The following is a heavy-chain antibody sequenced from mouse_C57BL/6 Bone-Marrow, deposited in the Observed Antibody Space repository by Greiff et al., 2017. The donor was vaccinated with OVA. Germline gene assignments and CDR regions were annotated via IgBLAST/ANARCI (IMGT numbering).Heavy chain of an antibody. CDR3: ARAYDYESLSWFAY. CDR2: ISDGGSYT. J-gene: IGHJ3*01. CDR1: GFTFSSYA. D-gene: IGHD2-4*01. Sequence: EVMLVESGGGLVKPGGSLKLSCAASGFTFSSYAMSWVRQTPEKRLEWVATISDGGSYTYYPDNVKGRFTISRDNAKNNLYLQMSHLKSEDTAMYDCARAYDYESLSWFAYWGQGTLVTVSA. V-gene: IGHV5-4*03.